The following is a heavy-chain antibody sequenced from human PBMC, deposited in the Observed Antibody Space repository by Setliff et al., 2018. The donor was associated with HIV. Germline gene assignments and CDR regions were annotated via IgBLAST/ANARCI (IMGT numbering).Heavy chain of an antibody. CDR2: IYYSGST. J-gene: IGHJ5*02. CDR3: AGCITGTTHWFDP. Sequence: SETLSLTCTVSGSSISSHYWSWIRQPPGKRLEWIGYIYYSGSTNYNPSLKSRVTISVDTSKNQFSLKLSSVTAADTAVYYCAGCITGTTHWFDPWGQGTLVTVSS. D-gene: IGHD1-20*01. V-gene: IGHV4-59*11. CDR1: GSSISSHY.